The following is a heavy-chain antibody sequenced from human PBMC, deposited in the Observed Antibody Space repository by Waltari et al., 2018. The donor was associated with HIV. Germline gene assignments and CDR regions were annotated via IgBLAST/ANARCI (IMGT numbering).Heavy chain of an antibody. CDR1: GFTLCDYV. D-gene: IGHD3-3*01. V-gene: IGHV3-49*03. CDR3: TRDGLYYDFWSGYPGY. J-gene: IGHJ4*02. CDR2: IRSKAYGGTT. Sequence: EVQLVESGGGWVQPGRSLRLFCTASGFTLCDYVMSWFRQAPGKGLEWVGFIRSKAYGGTTEYAASVKGRFTISRDDSKSIAYLQMNSLKTEDTAVYYCTRDGLYYDFWSGYPGYWGQGTLVTVSS.